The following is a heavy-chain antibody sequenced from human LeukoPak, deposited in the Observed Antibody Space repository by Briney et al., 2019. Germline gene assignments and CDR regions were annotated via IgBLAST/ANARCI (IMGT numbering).Heavy chain of an antibody. CDR2: INHSGST. CDR1: GGSFSGYY. CDR3: ARHYLRQRLAPYNWFDP. D-gene: IGHD6-25*01. J-gene: IGHJ5*02. Sequence: SETLSLTCAVYGGSFSGYYWNWIRQPPGKGLEWIGEINHSGSTNYNPSLKSRVTISVDTSKNQFSLKLTSVTAADTAVYYCARHYLRQRLAPYNWFDPWGQGTRVTVSS. V-gene: IGHV4-34*01.